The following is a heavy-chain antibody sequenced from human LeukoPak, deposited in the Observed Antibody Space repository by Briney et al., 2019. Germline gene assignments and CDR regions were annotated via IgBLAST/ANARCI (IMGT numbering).Heavy chain of an antibody. D-gene: IGHD3-3*01. CDR2: IKHDGSEK. V-gene: IGHV3-7*01. CDR1: GFIFTNYF. Sequence: GGSLRLSCAASGFIFTNYFMSWVRQAPGKGLEWVASIKHDGSEKYYVDSVRGRFTISRDNTMNSLYLQMSSLRAEDTAVYYCAADRGWRTSGYYLYYFEYWGQGTLVTFSS. J-gene: IGHJ4*02. CDR3: AADRGWRTSGYYLYYFEY.